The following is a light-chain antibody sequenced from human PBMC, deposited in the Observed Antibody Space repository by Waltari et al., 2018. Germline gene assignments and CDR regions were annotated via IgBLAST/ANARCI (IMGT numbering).Light chain of an antibody. CDR3: MQGTQWPRT. Sequence: EVVMTQCPLSLPVTLGRSASTPCRSRQSLVHSDGNTYLNWFQQRPGQSPRRLIYKVSKRDSWVPDRFSGSGSGTDFTLKISRVEAEDVGVYYCMQGTQWPRTFGQGTKVQIK. J-gene: IGKJ1*01. CDR2: KVS. V-gene: IGKV2-30*02. CDR1: QSLVHSDGNTY.